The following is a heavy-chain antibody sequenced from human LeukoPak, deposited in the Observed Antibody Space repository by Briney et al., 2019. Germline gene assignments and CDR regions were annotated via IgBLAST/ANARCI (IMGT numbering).Heavy chain of an antibody. D-gene: IGHD1-1*01. V-gene: IGHV4-38-2*02. Sequence: PSETLSLTCTVSGYSISNGYYWGWIRRPPGKGLEWIGSIYHSGNTYYNPSLKSRVTISVDTSKNQFSLKLSSVTAADTAVYYCARRNDAFDIWGQGTMVTVSS. CDR3: ARRNDAFDI. CDR1: GYSISNGYY. CDR2: IYHSGNT. J-gene: IGHJ3*02.